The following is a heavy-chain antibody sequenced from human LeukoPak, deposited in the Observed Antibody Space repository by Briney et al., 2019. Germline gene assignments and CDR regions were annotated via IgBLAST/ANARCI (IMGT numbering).Heavy chain of an antibody. CDR1: GGSISYYY. CDR3: ARRGQQLAYFDY. V-gene: IGHV4-59*08. D-gene: IGHD6-13*01. J-gene: IGHJ4*02. Sequence: SETLSLTCTVSGGSISYYYWSWIRQPPGKGLEWIGYSYYSGSTNYNPSLKSRVTISVDTSKNQFSLKLSSVTAADTAVYYCARRGQQLAYFDYWGQGTLVTVSS. CDR2: SYYSGST.